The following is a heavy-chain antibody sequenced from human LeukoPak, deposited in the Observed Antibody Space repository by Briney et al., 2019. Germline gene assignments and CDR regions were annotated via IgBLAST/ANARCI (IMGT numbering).Heavy chain of an antibody. D-gene: IGHD3-10*01. CDR1: GFTFSSYE. CDR2: ISSSGSSI. CDR3: ARDLSPVVRASPMGY. Sequence: PGGSLRLSCAASGFTFSSYEMNWVRQAPGKGLEWVSYISSSGSSIYYADSVKGRFTISSDTSKNTLYLQMNSLRAEDTAVYYCARDLSPVVRASPMGYWGQGTLVTVSS. J-gene: IGHJ4*02. V-gene: IGHV3-48*03.